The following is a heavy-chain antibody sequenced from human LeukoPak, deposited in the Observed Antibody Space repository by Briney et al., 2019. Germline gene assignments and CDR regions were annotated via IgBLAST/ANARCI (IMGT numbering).Heavy chain of an antibody. J-gene: IGHJ4*02. D-gene: IGHD3-16*01. CDR3: ARVVYDYVWGSYSFDY. CDR1: GGSISSYY. V-gene: IGHV4-59*01. Sequence: SETLSLTCTVSGGSISSYYWSWIRQPPGKGLEWIGYIYYSGSTNYNPSLKSRVTISVDTSKNQFSLKLSSVTAADTAVYYCARVVYDYVWGSYSFDYWGQGTLVTVFS. CDR2: IYYSGST.